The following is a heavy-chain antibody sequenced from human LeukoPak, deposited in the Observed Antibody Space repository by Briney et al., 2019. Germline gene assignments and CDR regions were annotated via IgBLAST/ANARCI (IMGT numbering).Heavy chain of an antibody. Sequence: PGGSLRLSCAASGFTFDDYAMHWVRQAPGKGLEWVSGISWNSGSIGYADSVKGRFTISRDNAKNSLYLQMNSLRAEDTALYYCAKSQGDYYDSSGYYYKAPSDYWGQGTLVTVSS. CDR2: ISWNSGSI. CDR1: GFTFDDYA. V-gene: IGHV3-9*01. D-gene: IGHD3-22*01. J-gene: IGHJ4*02. CDR3: AKSQGDYYDSSGYYYKAPSDY.